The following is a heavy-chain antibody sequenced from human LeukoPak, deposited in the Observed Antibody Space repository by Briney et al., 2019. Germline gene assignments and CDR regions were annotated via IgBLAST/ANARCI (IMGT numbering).Heavy chain of an antibody. J-gene: IGHJ6*02. CDR3: ARDIMDIVGVPAGTDYYYGMDV. D-gene: IGHD2-2*03. Sequence: SVKVSCKASGGPFSSYTISWVRHAPGQGLEWRGGIIPIFGTANNAKKFEGTVTISSDESTSTAYMELSSLRSEDTAVYYCARDIMDIVGVPAGTDYYYGMDVWGQGTTVTVSS. V-gene: IGHV1-69*13. CDR1: GGPFSSYT. CDR2: IIPIFGTA.